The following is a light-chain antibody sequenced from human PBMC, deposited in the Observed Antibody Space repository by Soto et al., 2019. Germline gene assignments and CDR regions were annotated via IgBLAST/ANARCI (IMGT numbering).Light chain of an antibody. V-gene: IGKV3-20*01. CDR3: MQYGSSPWT. Sequence: EIVLTQSPGPLSLSPGERATLSCRASQSAFSSYLAWYQQKPGQTPRLLIHGASSSATGIPDRFSGSGSGTDFTLTISRLEPEDFAVYYCMQYGSSPWTLGQGTKVEIK. J-gene: IGKJ1*01. CDR2: GAS. CDR1: QSAFSSY.